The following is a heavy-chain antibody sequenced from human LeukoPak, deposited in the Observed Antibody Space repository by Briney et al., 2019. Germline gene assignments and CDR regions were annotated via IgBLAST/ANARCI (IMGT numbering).Heavy chain of an antibody. CDR2: LTPSGTDI. V-gene: IGHV3-21*01. CDR3: AREIGASGAFDY. J-gene: IGHJ4*02. CDR1: GFTFNSYA. Sequence: GGSLRLSCAASGFTFNSYAMNWVRQAPGEGLEWVSSLTPSGTDIYYAASVKGRFTMSRDNAKNSLYLQMNSLRAEDTAVYYCAREIGASGAFDYWGQGTLVTVSS. D-gene: IGHD7-27*01.